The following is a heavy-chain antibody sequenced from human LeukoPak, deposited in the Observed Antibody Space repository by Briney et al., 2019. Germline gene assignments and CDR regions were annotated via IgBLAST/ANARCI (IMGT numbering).Heavy chain of an antibody. J-gene: IGHJ6*02. V-gene: IGHV1-24*01. CDR3: ATPPASSGNYYYYGMDV. Sequence: ASVKVSCKVSGYTLTELSMHWVRQAPGKGLEWMGGFDPEDGETIYAQKLQGRVTMTEDTSTDTAYMELSSLRSEDTAVYYCATPPASSGNYYYYGMDVWGQGTTVTVSS. D-gene: IGHD3-22*01. CDR1: GYTLTELS. CDR2: FDPEDGET.